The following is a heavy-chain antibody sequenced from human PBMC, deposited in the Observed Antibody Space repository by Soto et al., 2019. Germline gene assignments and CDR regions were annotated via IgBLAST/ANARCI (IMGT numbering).Heavy chain of an antibody. J-gene: IGHJ4*02. CDR2: MNPNTGNS. Sequence: ASVKVSCKASGYTFTSYDIYWVRQATGQGLEWMGWMNPNTGNSGYAQKFQGRVTMTSDTSISTAHMELSSLRSEDTAVYYCARRAETNGWNGFGADKYYFDSWGQGTLVTVSS. D-gene: IGHD1-1*01. CDR3: ARRAETNGWNGFGADKYYFDS. CDR1: GYTFTSYD. V-gene: IGHV1-8*01.